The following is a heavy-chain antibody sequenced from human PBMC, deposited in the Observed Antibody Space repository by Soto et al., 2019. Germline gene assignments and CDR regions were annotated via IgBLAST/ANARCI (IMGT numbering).Heavy chain of an antibody. CDR1: GYTFTGYY. J-gene: IGHJ4*02. CDR2: INPNSGGT. V-gene: IGHV1-2*04. D-gene: IGHD3-22*01. CDR3: ARGSYYYDSSGYYYAD. Sequence: ASVKVSCKASGYTFTGYYMHWVRQAPGQGLEWMGWINPNSGGTNYAQKFQGWVTMTRDTSISTAYMELSRLRSDDTAVYYCARGSYYYDSSGYYYADWGQGTLVTVSS.